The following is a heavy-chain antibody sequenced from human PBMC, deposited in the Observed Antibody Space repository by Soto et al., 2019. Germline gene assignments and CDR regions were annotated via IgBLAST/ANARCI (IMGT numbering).Heavy chain of an antibody. J-gene: IGHJ6*02. CDR1: GGYISSYY. V-gene: IGHV4-30-4*01. D-gene: IGHD6-13*01. Sequence: SETLSLTCTVSGGYISSYYWSWIRQPPGKGLVWMGYIYYSGSTYYNPSLKSRVTISVDTSKNQFSLKLSSVTAADTAVYYCARVGYSSSRYYYYGMDVWGQGTTVTVSS. CDR3: ARVGYSSSRYYYYGMDV. CDR2: IYYSGST.